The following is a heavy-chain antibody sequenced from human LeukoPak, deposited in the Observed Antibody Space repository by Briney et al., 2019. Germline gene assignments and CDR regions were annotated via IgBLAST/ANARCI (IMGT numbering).Heavy chain of an antibody. V-gene: IGHV3-21*01. CDR2: ISSSSSYI. CDR3: ARDRRYYGSGSFHY. J-gene: IGHJ4*02. D-gene: IGHD3-10*01. CDR1: GFTFSSYS. Sequence: SGGSLRLSCAASGFTFSSYSMNWVRQAPGKGLEWVSSISSSSSYIYYADSVKGRFTISRDNAKNSLYLQMNSLRAEDTAVYYCARDRRYYGSGSFHYWGQGTLVTVSS.